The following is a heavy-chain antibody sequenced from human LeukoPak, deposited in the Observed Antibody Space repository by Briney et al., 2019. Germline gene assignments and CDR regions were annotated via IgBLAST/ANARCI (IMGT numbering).Heavy chain of an antibody. J-gene: IGHJ4*02. D-gene: IGHD6-13*01. V-gene: IGHV3-30-3*01. Sequence: RSLRLSCAASGFTFSSYAMHWVRQAPGKGLEWVAVISYDGSNKYYADSVKGRFTISRDNAKNSLYLQMNSLRAEDTAVYYCAGVAAAGKGDYWGQGTLVTVSS. CDR1: GFTFSSYA. CDR2: ISYDGSNK. CDR3: AGVAAAGKGDY.